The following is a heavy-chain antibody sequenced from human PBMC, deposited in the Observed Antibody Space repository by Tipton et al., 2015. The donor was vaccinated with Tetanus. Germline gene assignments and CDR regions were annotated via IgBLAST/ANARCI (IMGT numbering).Heavy chain of an antibody. CDR2: IYTSGST. J-gene: IGHJ2*01. CDR1: GGSINSYY. CDR3: ARGYVPADDYGDYHGRYFDL. D-gene: IGHD4-17*01. V-gene: IGHV4-4*07. Sequence: TLSLTCTVSGGSINSYYWSWIRQPPGKGLEWIGRIYTSGSTNYNPSLKSRVTMSVDTSKNQFSLKLTSVTAADTAVYYCARGYVPADDYGDYHGRYFDLWGRGTLVTVSS.